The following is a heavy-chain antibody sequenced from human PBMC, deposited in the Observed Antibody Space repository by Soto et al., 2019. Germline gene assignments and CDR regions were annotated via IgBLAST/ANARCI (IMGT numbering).Heavy chain of an antibody. CDR3: ARYDFGTFDY. CDR1: GDSISRSFW. CDR2: IYHTEST. D-gene: IGHD4-17*01. V-gene: IGHV4-4*02. J-gene: IGHJ4*02. Sequence: SETLSLTCAVSGDSISRSFWWSLVRQPPGKGREWIGEIYHTESTVYNPSLKSRVTISVDNSKNQFSLNLDSVTAADTAVYYCARYDFGTFDYWGRGILVTVSS.